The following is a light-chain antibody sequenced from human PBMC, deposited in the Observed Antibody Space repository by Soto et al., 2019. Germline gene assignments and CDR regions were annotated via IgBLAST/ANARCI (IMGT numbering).Light chain of an antibody. J-gene: IGKJ2*01. Sequence: DIQLTQSPSALSASVGDRVTITCRASQGISNYLAWYQQKPGKAPKLLIYAASTLQSGVPSRFSGSGSGTDFTLTIARLQPEDVATYFCQKSNSAPVPFGQGTKLEI. CDR2: AAS. V-gene: IGKV1-27*01. CDR3: QKSNSAPVP. CDR1: QGISNY.